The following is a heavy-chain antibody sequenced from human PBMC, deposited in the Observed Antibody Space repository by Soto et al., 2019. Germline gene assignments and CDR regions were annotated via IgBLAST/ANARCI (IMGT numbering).Heavy chain of an antibody. J-gene: IGHJ5*02. V-gene: IGHV3-11*05. Sequence: QVQLVESGGGLVKPRGSLRLSCAASGFTFSDYYMSWIRQAPGKGLEWVSYISGRSSYTNHADSVKGRFTISRDNAKNSLYLQMNTLRVEDTAIYYCARGGIAATGTTWFDPWGQGTLVTVSS. D-gene: IGHD6-13*01. CDR3: ARGGIAATGTTWFDP. CDR2: ISGRSSYT. CDR1: GFTFSDYY.